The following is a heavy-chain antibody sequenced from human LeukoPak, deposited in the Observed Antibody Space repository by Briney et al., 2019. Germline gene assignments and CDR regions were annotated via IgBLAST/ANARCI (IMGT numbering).Heavy chain of an antibody. CDR1: GFTFSSYE. Sequence: GGSLRLSCAASGFTFSSYEMNWVRQAPGKGLEWVSYISSSGSTIYYADSVKGRFTISRDNAKNSLYLRMNSLRAEDTAVYYCARVYGDSIDYWGQGTLVTVSS. J-gene: IGHJ4*02. V-gene: IGHV3-48*03. D-gene: IGHD4-17*01. CDR2: ISSSGSTI. CDR3: ARVYGDSIDY.